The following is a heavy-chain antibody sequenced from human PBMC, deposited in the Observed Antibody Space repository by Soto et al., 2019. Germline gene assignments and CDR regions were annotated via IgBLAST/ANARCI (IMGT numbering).Heavy chain of an antibody. D-gene: IGHD6-19*01. CDR1: GYTFSNYG. V-gene: IGHV1-18*01. CDR3: ARDEDSGWSYFDY. J-gene: IGHJ4*02. CDR2: ISAYNGNI. Sequence: SVKVSCKASGYTFSNYGINWVRQAPGQGLEWMGWISAYNGNINYAQKLQGRVTVTTDTSTSTTYMELRSLRSDDTAVYYCARDEDSGWSYFDYCGQGTLGTVSS.